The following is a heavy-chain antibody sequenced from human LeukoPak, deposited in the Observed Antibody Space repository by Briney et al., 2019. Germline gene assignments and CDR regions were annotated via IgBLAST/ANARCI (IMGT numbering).Heavy chain of an antibody. Sequence: GGSLRLSCAASGFTFDDYAMHWVRQPPGKSLEWVSLISGDGGSTYHADSVKGRFTVSRDNSKNSLYLQMNSLRTEDTALYYCAKDISRNFVVVPAADYWGQGTLVTVSS. CDR3: AKDISRNFVVVPAADY. J-gene: IGHJ4*02. V-gene: IGHV3-43*02. D-gene: IGHD2-2*01. CDR2: ISGDGGST. CDR1: GFTFDDYA.